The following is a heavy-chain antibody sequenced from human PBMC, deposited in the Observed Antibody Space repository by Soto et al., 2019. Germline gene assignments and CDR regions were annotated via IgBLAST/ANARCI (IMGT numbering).Heavy chain of an antibody. J-gene: IGHJ1*01. D-gene: IGHD3-22*01. CDR3: AIYDSSGSRGFQH. CDR1: GRSISSGGYY. V-gene: IGHV4-31*03. CDR2: IYYSGST. Sequence: QVQLQESGPGLVKPSQTLSLTCTVSGRSISSGGYYWSWIRQHPGKGLEWIGYIYYSGSTYYNPSLKSRVTISVDTSKNQFSLKLSSVTAADTAVYYCAIYDSSGSRGFQHWGQGTLVTVSS.